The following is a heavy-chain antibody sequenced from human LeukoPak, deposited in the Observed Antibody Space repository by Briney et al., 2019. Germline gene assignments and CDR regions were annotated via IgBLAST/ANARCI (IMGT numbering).Heavy chain of an antibody. D-gene: IGHD1-26*01. CDR3: AKTGTQWELGV. V-gene: IGHV3-30*18. Sequence: PGRSLRLSCAASGFTFSSYGMHWVRQAPGKGLEWVAVISYDGSNKYYADSVKGRFTISRDNSKNTLYLQMNSLRAEDTAVYYCAKTGTQWELGVWGQGTLVTVS. J-gene: IGHJ4*02. CDR2: ISYDGSNK. CDR1: GFTFSSYG.